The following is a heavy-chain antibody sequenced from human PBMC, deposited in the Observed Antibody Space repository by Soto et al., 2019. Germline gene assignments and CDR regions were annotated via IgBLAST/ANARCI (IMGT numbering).Heavy chain of an antibody. Sequence: NPSETLSLTCTVSGGSISSGGYYWSWICQHPGKGLEWIGYIYYSGSTYYNPSLKSRVTISVDTSKNQFSLKLSSVTATDTAVYYCARDIRLGNWNYPWFDPWGQGTLVTVSS. V-gene: IGHV4-31*03. CDR3: ARDIRLGNWNYPWFDP. CDR2: IYYSGST. J-gene: IGHJ5*02. CDR1: GGSISSGGYY. D-gene: IGHD1-7*01.